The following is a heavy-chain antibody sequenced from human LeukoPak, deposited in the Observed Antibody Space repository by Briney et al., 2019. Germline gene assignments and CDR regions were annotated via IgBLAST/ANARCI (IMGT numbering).Heavy chain of an antibody. CDR3: AREKGSGSYKADY. CDR1: GFTFSSYS. Sequence: GGSLRLSCAASGFTFSSYSMNWVRQAPGKGLEWVSSISSSSSYIYYADSVKGRFTISRDNAKNSLYLQMNSLRAEDTAVYYCAREKGSGSYKADYWGQGTLVTVSS. J-gene: IGHJ4*02. CDR2: ISSSSSYI. D-gene: IGHD3-10*01. V-gene: IGHV3-21*01.